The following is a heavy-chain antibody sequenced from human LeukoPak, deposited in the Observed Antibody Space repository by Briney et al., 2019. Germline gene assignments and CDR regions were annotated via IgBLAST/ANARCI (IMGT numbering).Heavy chain of an antibody. J-gene: IGHJ4*02. D-gene: IGHD6-13*01. CDR3: TTYSPQQLGTDY. Sequence: GGSLRLSCAASGFTFSNAWMSWVRQAPGKGLEWVGRIKSKTDGGTTDYAAPVKGRFTISRDDSKNTLYLQMNSLKTEDTAVYYCTTYSPQQLGTDYWGQGTLVTVSS. CDR1: GFTFSNAW. V-gene: IGHV3-15*01. CDR2: IKSKTDGGTT.